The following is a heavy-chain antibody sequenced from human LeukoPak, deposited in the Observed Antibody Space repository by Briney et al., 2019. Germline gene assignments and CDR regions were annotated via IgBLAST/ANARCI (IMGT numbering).Heavy chain of an antibody. V-gene: IGHV3-9*01. CDR1: GFTFDDYA. CDR2: ISWNSGSI. CDR3: AKDTQSGAVAETETAFDY. D-gene: IGHD6-19*01. Sequence: PGRSLRLSCAASGFTFDDYAMHWVRQAPGKGLEWVSGISWNSGSIGYADSVKGRFTISRDNAKNSLYLQMNSLRAEDTALYYCAKDTQSGAVAETETAFDYWGQGTLVTVSS. J-gene: IGHJ4*02.